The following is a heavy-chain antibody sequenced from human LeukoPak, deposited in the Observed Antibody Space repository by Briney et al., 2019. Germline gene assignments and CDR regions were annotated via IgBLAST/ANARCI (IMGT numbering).Heavy chain of an antibody. V-gene: IGHV3-11*04. CDR3: AKDGAQQLVSYYYYGMDV. Sequence: GGSLRLSCAASGFTFSDYYMSWIRQAPGKGLEWVSYISSSGSTIYYADSVKGRFTISRDNSKNTLYLQMNSLRAEDTAVYYCAKDGAQQLVSYYYYGMDVWGQGTTVTVSS. CDR2: ISSSGSTI. D-gene: IGHD6-13*01. J-gene: IGHJ6*02. CDR1: GFTFSDYY.